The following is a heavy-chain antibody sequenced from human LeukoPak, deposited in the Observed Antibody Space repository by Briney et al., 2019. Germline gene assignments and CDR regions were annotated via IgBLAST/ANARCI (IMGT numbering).Heavy chain of an antibody. CDR2: IYYSGST. D-gene: IGHD2-15*01. J-gene: IGHJ1*01. V-gene: IGHV4-59*01. Sequence: SETLSLTCTVSGGSISSYYWSWIRQPPGKGLEWIGYIYYSGSTNYNPSLKSRVTISVDTSKNQFSLKLSSVTAADTAVYYCATQTFCSGGSCYMNNAEYFQHWGQGTLVTVSS. CDR3: ATQTFCSGGSCYMNNAEYFQH. CDR1: GGSISSYY.